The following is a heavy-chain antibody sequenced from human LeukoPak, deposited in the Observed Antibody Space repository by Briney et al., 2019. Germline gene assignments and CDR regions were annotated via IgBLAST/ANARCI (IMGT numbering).Heavy chain of an antibody. CDR2: IYYSGST. CDR3: ARKEVVITLDAFDI. D-gene: IGHD3-22*01. J-gene: IGHJ3*02. Sequence: PSETLSLTCTVSGGSISSGGYYWSWIRQHPGKGLEWIGYIYYSGSTYYNPSLKSRDTISVDTSKNQFSLKLSSVTAADTAVYYCARKEVVITLDAFDIWGQGTMVTVSS. V-gene: IGHV4-31*03. CDR1: GGSISSGGYY.